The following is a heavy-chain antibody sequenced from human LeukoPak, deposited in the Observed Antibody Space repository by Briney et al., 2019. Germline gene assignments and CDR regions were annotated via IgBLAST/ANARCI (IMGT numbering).Heavy chain of an antibody. J-gene: IGHJ6*02. CDR1: GFNFRSYA. CDR2: ISYDGSNK. CDR3: ARDKSTDGMDV. Sequence: GRSLRLSCAASGFNFRSYAMHWVRRAPGKGLEWVAVISYDGSNKYYADSVKGRFTISRDNSKNTLYLQMNSLRAEDTAVYYCARDKSTDGMDVWGQGTTVTVSS. V-gene: IGHV3-30*04.